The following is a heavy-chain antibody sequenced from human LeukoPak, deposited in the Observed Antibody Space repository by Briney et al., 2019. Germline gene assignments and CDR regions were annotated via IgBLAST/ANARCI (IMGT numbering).Heavy chain of an antibody. Sequence: QPGGSLRLSCADSGFTFSSYEMNWVRQAPGKGLEWVSYISSSGSTIYYADSVKGRFTTSRDNAKNSLYLQMNSLRAEDTAVYYCARDSLPYDYVWGSYRFFDPWGQGTLVTVSS. CDR3: ARDSLPYDYVWGSYRFFDP. CDR2: ISSSGSTI. CDR1: GFTFSSYE. J-gene: IGHJ5*02. V-gene: IGHV3-48*03. D-gene: IGHD3-16*02.